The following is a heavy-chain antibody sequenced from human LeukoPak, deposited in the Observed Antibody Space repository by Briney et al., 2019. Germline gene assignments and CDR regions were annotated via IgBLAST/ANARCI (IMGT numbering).Heavy chain of an antibody. V-gene: IGHV4-59*01. J-gene: IGHJ6*03. Sequence: PSETLSLTCSVSGGSISSYYWSWIRQPPGEGLEWIGYIYDSGSTSYNPSLQSRVTISIDTSKNQFSLRLTSVTAADTAVYYCARGGSYYDFRSGYYDYYYYMDVWGKGTTVTVSS. CDR1: GGSISSYY. D-gene: IGHD3-3*01. CDR2: IYDSGST. CDR3: ARGGSYYDFRSGYYDYYYYMDV.